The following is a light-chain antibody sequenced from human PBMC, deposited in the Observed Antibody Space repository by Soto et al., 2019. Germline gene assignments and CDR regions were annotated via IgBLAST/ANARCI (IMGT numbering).Light chain of an antibody. CDR3: QQYGSSPT. J-gene: IGKJ1*01. Sequence: TVLTQSPGTLSLSPGERATLSCRASQTVSSSYLAWYQQKPGQAPRLLIYDASSRATGIPDRFSGSGSGTDFTLTISRLEPEDFALYYWQQYGSSPTFGQGTKVEIK. CDR1: QTVSSSY. CDR2: DAS. V-gene: IGKV3-20*01.